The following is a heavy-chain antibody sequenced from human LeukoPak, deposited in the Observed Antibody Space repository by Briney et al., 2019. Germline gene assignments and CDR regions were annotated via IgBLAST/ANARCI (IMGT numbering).Heavy chain of an antibody. Sequence: SVKVSCKASGFTFTSSAVQWVRQARGQRLEWIGWIVVGSGNTNYAQKFQGRVTITRDMSTSTAYMELSSLRSEDTAVYYCAADRGITIFGVVIHDNWFDPWGQGTLVTVSS. CDR1: GFTFTSSA. V-gene: IGHV1-58*01. J-gene: IGHJ5*02. CDR3: AADRGITIFGVVIHDNWFDP. CDR2: IVVGSGNT. D-gene: IGHD3-3*01.